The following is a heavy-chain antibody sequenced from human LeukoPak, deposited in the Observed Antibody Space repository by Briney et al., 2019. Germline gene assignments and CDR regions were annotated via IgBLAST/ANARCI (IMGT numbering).Heavy chain of an antibody. Sequence: PSETLSLTCTVSGGSISSYYWSWIRQPPGKGLEWIGYIYYSGSTNYNPSLKSRVIISVDTSKNQFSLKLSSVTAADTAVYYCARVKRNCSSTSCYRWYNWFDPWGQGTLVTVSS. D-gene: IGHD2-2*02. J-gene: IGHJ5*02. CDR3: ARVKRNCSSTSCYRWYNWFDP. V-gene: IGHV4-59*01. CDR1: GGSISSYY. CDR2: IYYSGST.